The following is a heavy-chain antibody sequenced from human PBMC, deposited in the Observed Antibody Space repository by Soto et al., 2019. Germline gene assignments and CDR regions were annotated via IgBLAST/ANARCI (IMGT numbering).Heavy chain of an antibody. CDR1: GGTFSSYA. J-gene: IGHJ3*02. CDR3: ARDKVDYGGNSLAFDI. D-gene: IGHD4-17*01. V-gene: IGHV1-69*01. CDR2: IIPIFGTA. Sequence: QVQLVQSGAEVKKPVSSVKVSCKASGGTFSSYAISWVRQAPGQGLEWMGGIIPIFGTANYAQKFQGRVTITADESTSTAYMELSSLRSEDTAVYYCARDKVDYGGNSLAFDIWGQGTMVTVSS.